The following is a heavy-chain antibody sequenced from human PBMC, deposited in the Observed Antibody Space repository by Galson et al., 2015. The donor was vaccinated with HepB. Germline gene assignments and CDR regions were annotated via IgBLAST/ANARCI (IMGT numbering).Heavy chain of an antibody. CDR2: TRYSYST. V-gene: IGHV4-39*01. D-gene: IGHD1-1*01. CDR3: TREDQDAANDAFDI. Sequence: TLSLTCTVSGDSISSSIYYWVWIRQSPGKGLEWIGSTRYSYSTTYNPSLKSRVTISIDTSKNLFSLGLSAVTAADTAMYYCTREDQDAANDAFDIWGRGTMVTVSS. J-gene: IGHJ3*02. CDR1: GDSISSSIYY.